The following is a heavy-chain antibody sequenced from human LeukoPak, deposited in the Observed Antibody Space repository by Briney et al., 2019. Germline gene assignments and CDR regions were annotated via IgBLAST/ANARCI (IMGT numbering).Heavy chain of an antibody. Sequence: SETLSLTCAVYGGSFSGYYWSWIRQPPGKGLEWIGEINHSGSTNYNPSLKSRVTISVDTSKNQFSLKLRSVTAADTAVYYCARLRGPGIAVAGTFDYWGQGTLVTVSS. CDR1: GGSFSGYY. J-gene: IGHJ4*02. CDR2: INHSGST. D-gene: IGHD6-19*01. CDR3: ARLRGPGIAVAGTFDY. V-gene: IGHV4-34*01.